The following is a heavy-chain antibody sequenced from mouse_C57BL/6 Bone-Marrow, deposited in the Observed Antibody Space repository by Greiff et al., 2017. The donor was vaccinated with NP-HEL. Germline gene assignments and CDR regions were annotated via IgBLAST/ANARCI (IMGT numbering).Heavy chain of an antibody. D-gene: IGHD2-10*02. J-gene: IGHJ2*01. V-gene: IGHV3-6*01. CDR3: ARAYGNYLDY. CDR2: ISYAGSN. CDR1: GYSITSGYY. Sequence: EVQLVESGPGLVKPSQSLSLTCSVTGYSITSGYYWNWIRRFPGNKLEWVGSISYAGSNNYSPSLKNRISITRDTSKNQFFLKLNSVTAEDTATDYCARAYGNYLDYWGQGTTLTVSS.